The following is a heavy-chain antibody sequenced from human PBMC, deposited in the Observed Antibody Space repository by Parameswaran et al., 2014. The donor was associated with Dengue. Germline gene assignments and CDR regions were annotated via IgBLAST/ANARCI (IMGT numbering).Heavy chain of an antibody. Sequence: GESLKISCAASGFTFSDYYMSWIRQAPGKGLEWVSYISSSSSYTNYADSVKGRFTISRDNAKNSLYLQMNSLRAEDTAVYYCARARNYDFWSGYWAWGQGTLVTVSS. CDR2: ISSSSSYT. V-gene: IGHV3-11*05. CDR3: ARARNYDFWSGYWA. J-gene: IGHJ4*02. CDR1: GFTFSDYY. D-gene: IGHD3-3*01.